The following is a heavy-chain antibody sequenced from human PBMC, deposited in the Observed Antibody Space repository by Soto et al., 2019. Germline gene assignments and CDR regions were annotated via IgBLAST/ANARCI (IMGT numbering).Heavy chain of an antibody. CDR3: ARDAGSWGY. CDR1: GFTFSDYS. CDR2: ISSSSSTI. D-gene: IGHD3-10*01. V-gene: IGHV3-48*02. Sequence: EVQLVESGGGLVQPGGSLRLSCAASGFTFSDYSMDWVRQAPGKGLEWVSYISSSSSTIYYTDSVKGRFTISRDNAKNSLYLQMNRLRDEDTAVYYCARDAGSWGYWGQGTLVTVSS. J-gene: IGHJ4*02.